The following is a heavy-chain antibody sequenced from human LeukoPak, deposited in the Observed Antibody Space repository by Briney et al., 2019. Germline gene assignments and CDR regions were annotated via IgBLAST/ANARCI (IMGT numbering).Heavy chain of an antibody. V-gene: IGHV3-7*01. Sequence: GGSLRLSCAASGFTFSSYWMSWVRQAPGKGLEGVANIKQDGSEKYYVDSVKGRFTISRDNAKNSLYLQMNSLRAEDTAVYYCARVIEYQLLYPYRQQLVGFDYWGQGTLVTVSS. J-gene: IGHJ4*02. CDR3: ARVIEYQLLYPYRQQLVGFDY. CDR1: GFTFSSYW. D-gene: IGHD2-2*02. CDR2: IKQDGSEK.